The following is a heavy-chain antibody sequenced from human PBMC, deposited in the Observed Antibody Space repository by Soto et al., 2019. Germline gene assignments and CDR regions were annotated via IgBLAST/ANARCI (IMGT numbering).Heavy chain of an antibody. J-gene: IGHJ4*02. CDR1: GDTFTGYY. Sequence: ASVKVSCKASGDTFTGYYMHWVRQAPGQGLEWMGWINPNSGGTNYAKKFQGRVTMTRDTSISTAYMELSRLGSDDTAVYYCARDLPPYYFDDWGQGTLVTVSS. V-gene: IGHV1-2*02. CDR3: ARDLPPYYFDD. CDR2: INPNSGGT.